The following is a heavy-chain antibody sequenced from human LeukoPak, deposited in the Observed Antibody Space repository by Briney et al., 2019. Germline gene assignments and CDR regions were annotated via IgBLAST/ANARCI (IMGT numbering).Heavy chain of an antibody. Sequence: SETLSPTYPVSGGFVTNYRWSWIRQPAGKGLERIARFYTGGSTTYNPSLKSRVTISVDTSKNQFSLKLSSGTAADRAVYYRARRHLATVVTPDWHFDLWGRGTLVTVSS. CDR1: GGFVTNYR. CDR3: ARRHLATVVTPDWHFDL. J-gene: IGHJ2*01. V-gene: IGHV4-4*07. CDR2: FYTGGST. D-gene: IGHD4-23*01.